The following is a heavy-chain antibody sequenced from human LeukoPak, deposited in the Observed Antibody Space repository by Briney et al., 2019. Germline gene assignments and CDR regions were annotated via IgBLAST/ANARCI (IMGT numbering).Heavy chain of an antibody. Sequence: ASVKVSCKASGYTFTSYGISWVRQAPGQGLECMGWISAYNGNTNYAQKLQGRVTMTTDTSTSTAYMELRSLRSDDTAVYYCALRYYYGSGNLLFYFDYWGQGTLVTVSS. D-gene: IGHD3-10*01. CDR1: GYTFTSYG. J-gene: IGHJ4*02. CDR3: ALRYYYGSGNLLFYFDY. V-gene: IGHV1-18*04. CDR2: ISAYNGNT.